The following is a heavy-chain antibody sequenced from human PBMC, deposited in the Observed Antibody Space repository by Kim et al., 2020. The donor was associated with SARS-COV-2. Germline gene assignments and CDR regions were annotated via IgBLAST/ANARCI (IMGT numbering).Heavy chain of an antibody. CDR1: GYTFTSYA. Sequence: ASVKVSCKASGYTFTSYAMHWVRQAPGQRLEWMGWINAGNGNTKYSQKFQGRVTITRDTSASTAYMELSSLRSEDTAVYYCARARRGGTIFGVPSYFDYWGQGTLVTVSS. CDR2: INAGNGNT. D-gene: IGHD3-3*01. J-gene: IGHJ4*02. V-gene: IGHV1-3*01. CDR3: ARARRGGTIFGVPSYFDY.